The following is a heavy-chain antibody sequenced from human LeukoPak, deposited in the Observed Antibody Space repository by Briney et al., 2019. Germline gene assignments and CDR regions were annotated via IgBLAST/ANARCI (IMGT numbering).Heavy chain of an antibody. CDR2: IKGDASEK. D-gene: IGHD6-19*01. J-gene: IGHJ5*02. CDR3: ASDPGYNNGA. Sequence: GGSLRLSCAASGFTFSSSWMSWVRQAPGKGLEWVANIKGDASEKYYVDSVKGRFTISRDNAKNSLYLQMNSLRAEDTAVHYCASDPGYNNGAWGQGTLLTVSS. CDR1: GFTFSSSW. V-gene: IGHV3-7*05.